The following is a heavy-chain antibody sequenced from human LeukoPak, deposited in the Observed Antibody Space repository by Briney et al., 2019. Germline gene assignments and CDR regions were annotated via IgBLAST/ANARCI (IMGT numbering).Heavy chain of an antibody. CDR2: IKQDGSQS. V-gene: IGHV3-7*01. D-gene: IGHD3-10*01. J-gene: IGHJ5*02. CDR3: AIEGSVRSLAP. CDR1: GFIFSNVW. Sequence: GGSLRLSCAASGFIFSNVWMSCARQAPGKGLEWVANIKQDGSQSYYVDSVQGRFTISRDTARNSLHLQINSLRAEDTAMYYCAIEGSVRSLAPWGQGTLVTVSS.